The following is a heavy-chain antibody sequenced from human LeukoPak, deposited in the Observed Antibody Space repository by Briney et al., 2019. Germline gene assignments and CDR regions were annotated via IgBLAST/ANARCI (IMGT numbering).Heavy chain of an antibody. J-gene: IGHJ4*02. CDR1: GGTFSSYA. V-gene: IGHV1-69*05. Sequence: SVKVSCRASGGTFSSYAISWVRQAPGQGLEWMGGIIPIFGTANYAQKFQGRVTITTDESTSTAYMELSSLRSEDTAVYYCGIAARFPALDYWGQGTLVTVSS. CDR2: IIPIFGTA. D-gene: IGHD6-6*01. CDR3: GIAARFPALDY.